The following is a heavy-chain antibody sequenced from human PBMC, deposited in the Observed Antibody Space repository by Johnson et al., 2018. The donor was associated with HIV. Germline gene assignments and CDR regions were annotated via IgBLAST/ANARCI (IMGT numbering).Heavy chain of an antibody. Sequence: VQLVESGGGLVKPGGSLRLSCAASGFIFSSYWMSWVRQAPGRGLEWVANIKQDGSEKYYVDSVKGRFSISRDNAKNSLHLQMNSLRAEDTAVYYCARDATPWGGAYVGYAFDLWGQGTMVAVSS. V-gene: IGHV3-7*01. J-gene: IGHJ3*01. CDR1: GFIFSSYW. CDR3: ARDATPWGGAYVGYAFDL. D-gene: IGHD4-17*01. CDR2: IKQDGSEK.